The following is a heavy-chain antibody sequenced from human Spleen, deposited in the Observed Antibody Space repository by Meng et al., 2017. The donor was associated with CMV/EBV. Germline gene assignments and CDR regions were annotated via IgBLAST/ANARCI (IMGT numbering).Heavy chain of an antibody. D-gene: IGHD1-26*01. CDR3: ARDRGVGAYYFDY. CDR2: ISSSSSYI. CDR1: GFTFSSYS. V-gene: IGHV3-21*01. Sequence: GESLKISCAASGFTFSSYSMNWVRQAPGKGLEWVSSISSSSSYIYYADSVKGRFTISRDNAKNSLHLQMNSLRAEDTAVYYCARDRGVGAYYFDYWGQGTLVTVSS. J-gene: IGHJ4*02.